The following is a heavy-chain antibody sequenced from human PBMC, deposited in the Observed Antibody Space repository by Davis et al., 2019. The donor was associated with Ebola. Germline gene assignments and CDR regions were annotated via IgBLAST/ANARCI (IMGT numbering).Heavy chain of an antibody. CDR3: ARDQLLYDGMDV. J-gene: IGHJ6*02. CDR1: GVTFSSYS. Sequence: GGSLRLSCAASGVTFSSYSMNWVRQAPGKWLEWVSSISSSSSYIYYADSVKGRFTISRDHAKNSLYLQMNSLRAEDTAVYYCARDQLLYDGMDVWGQGTTVTVSS. CDR2: ISSSSSYI. V-gene: IGHV3-21*01. D-gene: IGHD2-21*01.